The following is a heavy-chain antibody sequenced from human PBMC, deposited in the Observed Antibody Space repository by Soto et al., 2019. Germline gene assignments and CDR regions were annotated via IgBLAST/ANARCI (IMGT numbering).Heavy chain of an antibody. V-gene: IGHV2-70*11. J-gene: IGHJ4*02. CDR2: IDWDDDK. Sequence: SGPTLVNPTQTLTLTCTFSGFSLSTSGMCVSWIRQPPGKALEWLARIDWDDDKYYSTSLKTRLTISKDTSKNQVVLTMTNMDPVDTATYYCARMPDSSGYYPIDYWGQGTLVTVSS. CDR1: GFSLSTSGMC. CDR3: ARMPDSSGYYPIDY. D-gene: IGHD3-22*01.